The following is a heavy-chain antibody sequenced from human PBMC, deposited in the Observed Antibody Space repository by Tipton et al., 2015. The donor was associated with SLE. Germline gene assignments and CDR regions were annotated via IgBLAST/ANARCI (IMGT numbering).Heavy chain of an antibody. J-gene: IGHJ6*02. CDR3: LRDPLPYAVTLGYGMDV. V-gene: IGHV1-18*01. D-gene: IGHD4-11*01. CDR2: ISAYNGNT. CDR1: GYTFTDYG. Sequence: QVQLVQSGAEVRKPGASVKVSCKASGYTFTDYGISWVRQAPGQGLEWMGWISAYNGNTNYAQKLQGRVTMTTDTSTSTAYMELRSLRSDDTAVYYCLRDPLPYAVTLGYGMDVWGQGTTVTVSS.